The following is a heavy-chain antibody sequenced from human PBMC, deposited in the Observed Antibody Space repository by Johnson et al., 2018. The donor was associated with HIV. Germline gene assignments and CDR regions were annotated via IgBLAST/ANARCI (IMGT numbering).Heavy chain of an antibody. D-gene: IGHD1-26*01. CDR3: ARSLGVVGAIGKGAFDI. J-gene: IGHJ3*02. CDR1: GFTFSSYG. CDR2: ISYDGNNK. Sequence: QVQLVESGGGVVQPGRSLRLSCVASGFTFSSYGMHWVRQAPGKGLEWVAVISYDGNNKYYADSVKGRVPIARDNSKNTLYLQMNSLRAEDTAVYYCARSLGVVGAIGKGAFDIWGQGTMVTVSS. V-gene: IGHV3-30*03.